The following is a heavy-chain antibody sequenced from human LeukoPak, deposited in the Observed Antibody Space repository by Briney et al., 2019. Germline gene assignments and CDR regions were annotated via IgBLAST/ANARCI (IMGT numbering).Heavy chain of an antibody. CDR2: IGGSGDKT. CDR3: VRRGDASSGWGDHDF. CDR1: GFTFNRNA. J-gene: IGHJ4*02. V-gene: IGHV3-23*01. D-gene: IGHD6-19*01. Sequence: GGPLRLSCAASGFTFNRNAISWVRQAPGKGLEWVSTIGGSGDKTFYADSVKGQFTISRDNSKNMVHLQMNSLTGEDTALCYCVRRGDASSGWGDHDFWGQGALVTVSS.